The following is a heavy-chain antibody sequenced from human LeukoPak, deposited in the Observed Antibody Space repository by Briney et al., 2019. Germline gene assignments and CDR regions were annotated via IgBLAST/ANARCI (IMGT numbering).Heavy chain of an antibody. CDR1: GYTLTELS. J-gene: IGHJ6*02. V-gene: IGHV1-24*01. Sequence: ASVKVSCKVSGYTLTELSMHWVRQTPGKGLEWMGGFDPEDGETIYAQKFRGRVTMTEDTSTDTAYMELSSLRSEDTAVYYCATASSWSSHYYYYGMDVWGQGTTVTVSS. D-gene: IGHD6-13*01. CDR2: FDPEDGET. CDR3: ATASSWSSHYYYYGMDV.